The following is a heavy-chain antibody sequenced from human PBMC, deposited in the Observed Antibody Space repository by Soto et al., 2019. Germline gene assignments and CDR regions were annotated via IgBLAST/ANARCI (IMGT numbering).Heavy chain of an antibody. CDR2: IQSGGST. CDR1: GFSVNSKY. D-gene: IGHD2-15*01. J-gene: IGHJ6*04. CDR3: TRDDVHYNGVRCYGVPMDV. Sequence: EVQLVESGGDLVQPGGSLRLSCAASGFSVNSKYMSWVRQAPGKGLEWVSLIQSGGSTYYAGSVKGRFTISRDFSENTLFLQMNSLRVEDTAVYYCTRDDVHYNGVRCYGVPMDVWGKGTRVTVSA. V-gene: IGHV3-66*01.